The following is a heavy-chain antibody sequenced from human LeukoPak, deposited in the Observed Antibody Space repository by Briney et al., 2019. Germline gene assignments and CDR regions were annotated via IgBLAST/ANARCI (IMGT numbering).Heavy chain of an antibody. Sequence: ASVKVSCKASGYTFTGYYMHRVRQAPGQELEWMGWINPNSGGTNYAQKFQGRVTMTRDTSISTAYMELSRLRSDDTAVYYCARPPGPYYYDSSGYYVPYHFDYWGQGTLVTVSS. CDR3: ARPPGPYYYDSSGYYVPYHFDY. J-gene: IGHJ4*02. CDR2: INPNSGGT. CDR1: GYTFTGYY. D-gene: IGHD3-22*01. V-gene: IGHV1-2*02.